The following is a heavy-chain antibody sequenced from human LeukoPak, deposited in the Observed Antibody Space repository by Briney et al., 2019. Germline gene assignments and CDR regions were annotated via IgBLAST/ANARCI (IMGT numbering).Heavy chain of an antibody. J-gene: IGHJ4*02. V-gene: IGHV4-34*01. D-gene: IGHD6-13*01. CDR1: GGSFSGYY. CDR2: INHSGST. CDR3: ARGRLRSSSWYRGRYYFDY. Sequence: SETLSLTCAVYGGSFSGYYWSWIRQPPGKGLEWIGEINHSGSTNYNPSLKRRVTISVDTSTTQFSLKLSSVTAADTAVYYCARGRLRSSSWYRGRYYFDYWGQGTLVTVSS.